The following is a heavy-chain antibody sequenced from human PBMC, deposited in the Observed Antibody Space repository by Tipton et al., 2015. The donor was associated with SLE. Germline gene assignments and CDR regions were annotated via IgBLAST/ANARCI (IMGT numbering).Heavy chain of an antibody. D-gene: IGHD5-24*01. Sequence: SLRLSCAASGFTVSSNYMSWVRQAPGKGLEWVSGIYSGGSTYYADSVKGRFTISRDNSKDTLYLQINSLRAEDTAVYYCARDGYNSNAFDIWGQGTMVTVPS. CDR3: ARDGYNSNAFDI. CDR2: IYSGGST. V-gene: IGHV3-53*01. J-gene: IGHJ3*02. CDR1: GFTVSSNY.